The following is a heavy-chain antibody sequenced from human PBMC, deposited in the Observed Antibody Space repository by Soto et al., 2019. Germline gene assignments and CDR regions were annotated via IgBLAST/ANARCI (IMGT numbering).Heavy chain of an antibody. J-gene: IGHJ6*02. V-gene: IGHV3-15*01. D-gene: IGHD4-4*01. CDR3: TSTVTPYYYGMDV. Sequence: GGSLRLSCAASGFTFSNAWMSWVRQAPGKGLEWVGRIKSKTDGGTTDYAAPVKGRFTISRDDSKNTLYLQMNSLKTEDTAVYYCTSTVTPYYYGMDVWGQGTTVTVSS. CDR1: GFTFSNAW. CDR2: IKSKTDGGTT.